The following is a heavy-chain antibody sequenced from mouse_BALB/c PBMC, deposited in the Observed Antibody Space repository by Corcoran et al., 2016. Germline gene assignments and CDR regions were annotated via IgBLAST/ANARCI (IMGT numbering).Heavy chain of an antibody. V-gene: IGHV1-84*02. D-gene: IGHD2-10*02. CDR1: GYTFTGYD. J-gene: IGHJ3*01. CDR2: FYPGSGNT. CDR3: GRGYGSYVFAY. Sequence: QIQLQQSGPELVKPGASVKISCKASGYTFTGYDINWVKQKPGQGLEWIGWFYPGSGNTKYNEKFKGKATLTLDTSSSTAYMQLSSLTSEDTAVYFCGRGYGSYVFAYWGQGTLVTVSA.